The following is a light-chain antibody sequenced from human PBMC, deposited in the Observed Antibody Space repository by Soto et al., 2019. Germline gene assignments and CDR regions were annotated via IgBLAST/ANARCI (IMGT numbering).Light chain of an antibody. CDR2: AAS. V-gene: IGKV1-39*01. CDR1: QSISSY. J-gene: IGKJ5*01. CDR3: QQSYSTPPT. Sequence: DIQMTQSPSSLAASVGDRVPITCRASQSISSYLTGYQQKPGKAPKLLIYAASSLQSGVPSSSSSGGAGTDFIPIISSLQAEDVVTYYYQQSYSTPPTFGQGTRLEI.